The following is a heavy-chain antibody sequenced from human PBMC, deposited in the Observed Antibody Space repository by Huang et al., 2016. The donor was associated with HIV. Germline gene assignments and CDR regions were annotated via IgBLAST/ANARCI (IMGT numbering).Heavy chain of an antibody. CDR2: ISYNGGKK. CDR3: TREFTTSVQFFDL. CDR1: VFTFRTYT. J-gene: IGHJ4*02. Sequence: QVKLVESGGGVVQPGISLRLSCAASVFTFRTYTFTWVRQDPGKGLEWVAGISYNGGKKFYADSVKGRFTISRDNSKNTVYLEVSSPRPEDSAVYYCTREFTTSVQFFDLWGQGTLVTVSS. V-gene: IGHV3-30*04. D-gene: IGHD4-4*01.